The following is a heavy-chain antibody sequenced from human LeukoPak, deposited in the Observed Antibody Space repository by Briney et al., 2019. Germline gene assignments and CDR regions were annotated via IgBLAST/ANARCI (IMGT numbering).Heavy chain of an antibody. V-gene: IGHV2-70*11. J-gene: IGHJ4*02. CDR1: GFSLSTSGMC. CDR3: ARTTYYYDSSGYFFIDY. D-gene: IGHD3-22*01. CDR2: IDWDDDK. Sequence: SGPTLVNPTQTLTLTCTFSGFSLSTSGMCVSWIRQPPGKALEWLARIDWDDDKYYSTSLKTRLTISKDTSKNQVVLTMTNMYPVDTATYYCARTTYYYDSSGYFFIDYWGQGTLVTVSS.